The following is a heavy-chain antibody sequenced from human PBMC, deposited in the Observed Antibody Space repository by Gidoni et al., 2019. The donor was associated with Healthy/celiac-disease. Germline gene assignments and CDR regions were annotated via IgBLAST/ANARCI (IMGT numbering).Heavy chain of an antibody. D-gene: IGHD3-3*01. V-gene: IGHV2-5*01. CDR1: GFSLSTSGVG. Sequence: QITLKESGPTLVKPTQTLTLTCTFSGFSLSTSGVGVGWIRQPPGKALEWLALIYWNDDKRYSPSLKSRLTVTKDASKNQVVLTMTNRDPGDTATYYCTHRLRGSQTDYWGQGTLVTVSS. CDR3: THRLRGSQTDY. CDR2: IYWNDDK. J-gene: IGHJ4*02.